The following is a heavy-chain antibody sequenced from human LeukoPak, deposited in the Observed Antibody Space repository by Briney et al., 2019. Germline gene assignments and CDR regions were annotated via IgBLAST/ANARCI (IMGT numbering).Heavy chain of an antibody. V-gene: IGHV3-53*01. D-gene: IGHD3-3*01. CDR3: ASTSDFWSGYYLDY. Sequence: GGSLRLSCAATGFSVSTNYMTWVRQAPGKGLAWVSLLYSGGSIYYADSVKDRFTISRDNSKNTLYLQMNSLRAEDTAIYYCASTSDFWSGYYLDYWGQGTLVTVSS. CDR2: LYSGGSI. CDR1: GFSVSTNY. J-gene: IGHJ4*02.